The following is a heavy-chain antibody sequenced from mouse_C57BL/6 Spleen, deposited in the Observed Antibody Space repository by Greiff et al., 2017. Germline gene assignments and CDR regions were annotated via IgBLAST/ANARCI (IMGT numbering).Heavy chain of an antibody. CDR2: IDPSDSYT. V-gene: IGHV1-50*01. J-gene: IGHJ2*01. CDR3: ASFYYYGSSYDYFDY. CDR1: GYTFTSYW. D-gene: IGHD1-1*01. Sequence: QVQLKQPGAELVKPGASVKLSCKASGYTFTSYWMQWVKQRPGQGLEWIGEIDPSDSYTNYNQKFKGKATLTVDTSSSTAYMQLSSLTSEDSAVYYCASFYYYGSSYDYFDYWGQGTTLTVSS.